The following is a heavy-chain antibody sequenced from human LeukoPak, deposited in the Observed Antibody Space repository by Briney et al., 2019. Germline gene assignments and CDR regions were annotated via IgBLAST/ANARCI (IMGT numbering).Heavy chain of an antibody. Sequence: ASVKVSCKASGGTFSSYAISWVRQAPGQGLEWMGGIIPIFGTANYAQKFQGRVTITADESTSTAYMELSSLRSEDTAVYYCASTYSSGWYRGYYYGMDVWGKGTTVTVSS. CDR1: GGTFSSYA. CDR2: IIPIFGTA. D-gene: IGHD6-19*01. CDR3: ASTYSSGWYRGYYYGMDV. J-gene: IGHJ6*04. V-gene: IGHV1-69*13.